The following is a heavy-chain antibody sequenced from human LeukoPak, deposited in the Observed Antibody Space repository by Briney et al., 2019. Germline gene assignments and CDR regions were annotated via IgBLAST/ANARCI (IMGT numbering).Heavy chain of an antibody. Sequence: SVKVSCKASGGTFSSYAISWVRQAPGQGLEWMGGIIPIFGTANYAQKFQGRVTITTDESTSTAYMELSSLRSEDTAVYYCAREGYYKSGRGFDYWGQGTLVTVSS. CDR2: IIPIFGTA. V-gene: IGHV1-69*05. CDR1: GGTFSSYA. D-gene: IGHD3-22*01. CDR3: AREGYYKSGRGFDY. J-gene: IGHJ4*02.